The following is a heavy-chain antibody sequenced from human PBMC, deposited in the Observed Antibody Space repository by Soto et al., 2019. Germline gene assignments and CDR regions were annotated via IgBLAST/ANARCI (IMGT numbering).Heavy chain of an antibody. CDR3: ARERSSGWLDY. V-gene: IGHV1-8*01. CDR2: MNPNSGNT. CDR1: GYTFTSYD. J-gene: IGHJ4*02. Sequence: QVQLVQSGAEVKKPGVSVKVSCKASGYTFTSYDINWVRQATGQGLEWMGWMNPNSGNTGYAQKCQGIVTMPRNTSTSTAYMDLSSLRSEDTAVYYCARERSSGWLDYWGQGTLVTVSS. D-gene: IGHD6-19*01.